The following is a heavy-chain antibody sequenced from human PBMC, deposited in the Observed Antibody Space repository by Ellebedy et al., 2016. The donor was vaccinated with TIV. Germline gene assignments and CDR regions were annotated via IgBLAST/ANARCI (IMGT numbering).Heavy chain of an antibody. V-gene: IGHV3-30*02. CDR3: AKTGSKSFIEH. Sequence: PGGSLRLSCAASGFTFSSYSMNWVRQAPGKGLEGVAFIRFDGSSDLYAGSVKGRFTISRDNSQNTLYLQMNSLRVEDTAVYYCAKTGSKSFIEHWGQGTLVTVSS. D-gene: IGHD2-2*01. J-gene: IGHJ1*01. CDR2: IRFDGSSD. CDR1: GFTFSSYS.